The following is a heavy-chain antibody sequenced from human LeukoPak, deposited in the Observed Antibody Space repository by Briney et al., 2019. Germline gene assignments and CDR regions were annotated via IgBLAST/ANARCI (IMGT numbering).Heavy chain of an antibody. Sequence: GGSLRLSCAASGFTFSSYGMHWVRQAPGKGLEWVAFIRYDGSNKYYADSVKGRFTISRDNAKNSLYLQMNNLRAEDTAVYYCARHVTWTFDYWGQGTLVTVSS. D-gene: IGHD1-1*01. CDR1: GFTFSSYG. V-gene: IGHV3-30*02. CDR2: IRYDGSNK. J-gene: IGHJ4*02. CDR3: ARHVTWTFDY.